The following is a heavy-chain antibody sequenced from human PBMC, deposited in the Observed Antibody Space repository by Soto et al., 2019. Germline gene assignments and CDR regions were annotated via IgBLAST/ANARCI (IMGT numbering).Heavy chain of an antibody. Sequence: PSETLSLTCTVSGGSISSSSWSWIRQPPRRGLEWIGYIYNHGRTGYNPSLKSRVTTSVDTSKNHFSLKLSSVTPADTAVYYCARARFCTSTSCYHYFDFWGQGTLVTVSS. CDR2: IYNHGRT. D-gene: IGHD2-2*01. J-gene: IGHJ4*02. CDR1: GGSISSSS. V-gene: IGHV4-59*01. CDR3: ARARFCTSTSCYHYFDF.